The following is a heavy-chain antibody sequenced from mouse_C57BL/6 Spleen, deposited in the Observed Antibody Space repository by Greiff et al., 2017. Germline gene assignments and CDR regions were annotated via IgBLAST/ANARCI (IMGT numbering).Heavy chain of an antibody. CDR3: VKDYFDY. Sequence: QVQLKQPGAELVKPGASVKLSCKASGYTFTSYWMQWVKQRPGQGLEWIGEIDPSDSYTNYNQKFKGKATLTVDTTSITAYMQISSLTSEDSAVYYCVKDYFDYWGQGTTLTVSS. CDR2: IDPSDSYT. J-gene: IGHJ2*01. CDR1: GYTFTSYW. V-gene: IGHV1-50*01.